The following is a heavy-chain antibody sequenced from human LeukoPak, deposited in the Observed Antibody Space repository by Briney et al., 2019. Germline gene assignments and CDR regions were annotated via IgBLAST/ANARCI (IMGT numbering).Heavy chain of an antibody. J-gene: IGHJ6*02. V-gene: IGHV1-18*01. D-gene: IGHD3-10*01. CDR2: ISAYNGNT. Sequence: ASVMVSCKASGYTFTSYGISWGRQAPGQGVEWMGWISAYNGNTNYAQTSQGRVTITTDTSTSTAYMELRSLRSDDTAVYYCARDADYGSGTPNTYYYYYYGMDVWGQGTTVTVSS. CDR1: GYTFTSYG. CDR3: ARDADYGSGTPNTYYYYYYGMDV.